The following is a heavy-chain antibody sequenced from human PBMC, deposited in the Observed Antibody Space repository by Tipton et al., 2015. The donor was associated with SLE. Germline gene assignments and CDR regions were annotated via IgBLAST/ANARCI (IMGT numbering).Heavy chain of an antibody. J-gene: IGHJ4*02. V-gene: IGHV3-64D*06. CDR1: GFTFSSYA. Sequence: SLRLSCSASGFTFSSYAMHWVRQAPGKGLEYASAISSNGGSTYYADSVKGRFTISRDNSKNTLYLQMSSLRAEDTAVYYCVKAPTGSYYFDYWGQGTLVTVSS. CDR3: VKAPTGSYYFDY. D-gene: IGHD1-1*01. CDR2: ISSNGGST.